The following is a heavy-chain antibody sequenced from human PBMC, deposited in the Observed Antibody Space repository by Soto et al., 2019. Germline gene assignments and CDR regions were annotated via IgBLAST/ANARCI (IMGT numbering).Heavy chain of an antibody. D-gene: IGHD2-8*01. CDR1: GDSVSTEGAT. CDR3: ARLIGNSWLDS. CDR2: TYYRSKWYN. J-gene: IGHJ5*01. V-gene: IGHV6-1*01. Sequence: SQTLSLTCALSGDSVSTEGATWGWSRQSPSRGLEWLGRTYYRSKWYNDYAVSVKGRITINPDTSNEQLSLQLNSVTPDDTAVYYCARLIGNSWLDSWGQGTLVTVSS.